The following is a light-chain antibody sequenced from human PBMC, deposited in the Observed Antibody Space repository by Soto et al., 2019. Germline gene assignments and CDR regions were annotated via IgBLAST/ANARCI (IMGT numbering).Light chain of an antibody. CDR1: SSNIGSKT. CDR2: SNY. J-gene: IGLJ1*01. V-gene: IGLV1-44*01. Sequence: QAVVTQPPSASGTPGQRVTISCSGSSSNIGSKTVNWYQQLPGTAPKLLIYSNYQRPSGVPDRFSGSKSGTSASLAISGLQSEDEADHYCSAWDASLNGYVFGTGTKLTVL. CDR3: SAWDASLNGYV.